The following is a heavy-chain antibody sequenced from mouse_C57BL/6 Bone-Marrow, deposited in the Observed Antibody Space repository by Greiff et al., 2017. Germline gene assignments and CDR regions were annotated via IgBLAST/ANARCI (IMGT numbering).Heavy chain of an antibody. J-gene: IGHJ1*03. CDR1: GYTFTGYW. CDR2: ILPGSGST. Sequence: QVQLKQSGAELMKPGASVKLSCKATGYTFTGYWIEWVKQRPGHGLEWIGEILPGSGSTNYNEKFKGKATFTADTSSNTAYMQLSSLTTEDSAIXYGASRCELFLYWYFDVWGTGTTVTVSS. V-gene: IGHV1-9*01. CDR3: ASRCELFLYWYFDV.